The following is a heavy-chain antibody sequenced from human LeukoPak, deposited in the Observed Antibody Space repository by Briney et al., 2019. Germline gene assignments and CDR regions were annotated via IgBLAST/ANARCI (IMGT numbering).Heavy chain of an antibody. CDR1: GGTFSSYA. CDR2: IIPIFGTA. CDR3: GGGYYDYVWGSYRMIDY. Sequence: GSSVKVSCKASGGTFSSYAISWVRQAPGQGLEWMGGIIPIFGTANYAQKFQGRVTITEDKSTSTAYMELSSLRSEDTAVYYCGGGYYDYVWGSYRMIDYWGQGTLVTVSS. D-gene: IGHD3-16*02. V-gene: IGHV1-69*06. J-gene: IGHJ4*02.